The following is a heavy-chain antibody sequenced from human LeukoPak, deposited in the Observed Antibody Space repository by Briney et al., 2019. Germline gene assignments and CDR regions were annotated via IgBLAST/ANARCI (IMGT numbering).Heavy chain of an antibody. CDR1: GGSISSYY. D-gene: IGHD2-15*01. CDR2: IYYSGST. J-gene: IGHJ4*02. CDR3: ARGGETHYFDY. Sequence: SETLSLTCTVSGGSISSYYWSWIRQPPGKGLEWIGYIYYSGSTNYNPSLKSRVTISVDTPKNQFSLKLSSVTAADTAVYYCARGGETHYFDYWGQGTLVTVSS. V-gene: IGHV4-59*01.